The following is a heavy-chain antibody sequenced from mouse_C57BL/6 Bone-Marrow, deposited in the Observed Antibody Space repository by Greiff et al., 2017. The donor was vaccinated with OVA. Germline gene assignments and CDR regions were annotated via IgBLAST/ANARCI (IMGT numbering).Heavy chain of an antibody. Sequence: EVQLQQSGGGLVKPGGSLKLSCAASGFTFSSYAMSWVRQTPEKRLEWVATISDGGSYTYYPDNVKGRFTISRDNAKNNLYLQMSHLKSEDTAMYYCARDYYYGTAWFAYWGQGTLVTVSA. J-gene: IGHJ3*01. CDR3: ARDYYYGTAWFAY. V-gene: IGHV5-4*01. CDR1: GFTFSSYA. D-gene: IGHD1-1*01. CDR2: ISDGGSYT.